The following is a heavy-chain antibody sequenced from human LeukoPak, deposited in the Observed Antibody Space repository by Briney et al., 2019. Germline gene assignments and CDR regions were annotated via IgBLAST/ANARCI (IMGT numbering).Heavy chain of an antibody. J-gene: IGHJ4*02. V-gene: IGHV4-59*01. CDR1: GDPLSSYH. CDR2: IYTRSST. CDR3: ARSPDAGYIGYYFDY. D-gene: IGHD6-13*01. Sequence: PSETLPLTCTVPGDPLSSYHGSWVRQPPGKGLEWIGFIYTRSSTNYNPSLKSRVTIEVDTSKNKFSLELSSVTAADTAVDYCARSPDAGYIGYYFDYWGQGTLVTVSS.